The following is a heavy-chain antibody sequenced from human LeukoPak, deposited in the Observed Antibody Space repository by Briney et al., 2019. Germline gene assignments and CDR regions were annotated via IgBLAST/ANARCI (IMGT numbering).Heavy chain of an antibody. V-gene: IGHV4-4*07. J-gene: IGHJ4*02. CDR3: ANSIDFDYGDYYFDY. CDR2: IYTSGST. Sequence: SETLSLTCTVSGGSISNYYWSWIRQPAGKGLERIGRIYTSGSTNYNPSLKSQVTISLDTSKNQFSLKLSSVTAADTAVYYCANSIDFDYGDYYFDYWGQGALVTISS. D-gene: IGHD4-17*01. CDR1: GGSISNYY.